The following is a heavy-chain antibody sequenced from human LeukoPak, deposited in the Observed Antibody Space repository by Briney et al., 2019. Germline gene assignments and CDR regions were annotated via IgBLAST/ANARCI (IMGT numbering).Heavy chain of an antibody. V-gene: IGHV3-64*01. Sequence: GGSLRLSCAASEFTFSRYAMHWVRQAPGKGLEYVSSISSNGGSTYYANSVKGRFTISRDNSKNTLYLQMGSLRTEDMAVYYCARSGSKGKNAFDIWGQGTMVPVSS. D-gene: IGHD3-10*01. CDR1: EFTFSRYA. CDR3: ARSGSKGKNAFDI. J-gene: IGHJ3*02. CDR2: ISSNGGST.